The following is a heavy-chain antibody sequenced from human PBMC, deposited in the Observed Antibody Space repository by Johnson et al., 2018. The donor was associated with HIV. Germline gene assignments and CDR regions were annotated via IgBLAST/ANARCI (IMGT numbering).Heavy chain of an antibody. D-gene: IGHD4-23*01. CDR1: GFTFSSYV. V-gene: IGHV3-30*04. CDR3: ASSSTVVSPHDI. Sequence: QVQLVESGGGVVQPGRSLRLSCAASGFTFSSYVIHWVRQAPGKGLEWVAFISYDGSNEYYADSVKGRFTISRDNSKNTLYLQMNSLRAEDTAVYYCASSSTVVSPHDIWGQGTMVTVSS. CDR2: ISYDGSNE. J-gene: IGHJ3*02.